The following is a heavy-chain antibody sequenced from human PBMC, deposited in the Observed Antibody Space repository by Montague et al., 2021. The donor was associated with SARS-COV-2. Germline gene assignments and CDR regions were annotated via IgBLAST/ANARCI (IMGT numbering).Heavy chain of an antibody. CDR2: IYTSGST. J-gene: IGHJ6*02. Sequence: TLSLTCTVSGGSISSGNYYWSWIRQPAGKGLEWIGHIYTSGSTNYNPSLKSRVTISVHTSNNQFSLKLSSVTAADTAVYYCARGSGSPTYYFYYGVDVWGQGTTVTVSS. CDR1: GGSISSGNYY. D-gene: IGHD1-26*01. V-gene: IGHV4-61*09. CDR3: ARGSGSPTYYFYYGVDV.